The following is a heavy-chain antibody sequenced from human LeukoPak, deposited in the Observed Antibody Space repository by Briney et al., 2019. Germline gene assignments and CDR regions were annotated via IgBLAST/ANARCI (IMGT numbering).Heavy chain of an antibody. Sequence: KPGGSLRLSCAASGFTFSSYSMNWVRQAPGKGLEWVSSISSSSSYIYYADSVKGRFTISRDNSKNTLYLQMNSLRAEDTAVYYCAKDLGSSGYSSGWSHRNYMDVWGKGTTVTVSS. J-gene: IGHJ6*03. CDR2: ISSSSSYI. CDR1: GFTFSSYS. CDR3: AKDLGSSGYSSGWSHRNYMDV. D-gene: IGHD6-19*01. V-gene: IGHV3-21*01.